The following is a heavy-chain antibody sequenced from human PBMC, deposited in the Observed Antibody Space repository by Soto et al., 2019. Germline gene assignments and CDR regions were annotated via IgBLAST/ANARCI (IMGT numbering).Heavy chain of an antibody. Sequence: QVQLVQSGAEVKRPESSVKVSCKASGDTFSFYSINWVRQAPGLGLEWMGRVNPILSMSNYAQRFQGRVTMTADKSTSTAYMELSGLRSEDTAMYYCATSYGSGYRAFDYWGQGALVTVSS. D-gene: IGHD3-10*01. CDR3: ATSYGSGYRAFDY. V-gene: IGHV1-69*04. CDR2: VNPILSMS. J-gene: IGHJ4*02. CDR1: GDTFSFYS.